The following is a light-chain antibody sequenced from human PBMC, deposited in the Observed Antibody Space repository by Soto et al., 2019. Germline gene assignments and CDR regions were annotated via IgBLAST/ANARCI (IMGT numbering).Light chain of an antibody. V-gene: IGLV1-40*01. J-gene: IGLJ3*02. Sequence: QSVLTQPPSVSAAPGQRVTISCSGSSSNIGAGYDVHWYQQLPGSAPKLLIYDNTNRPSGVPDRFSGSRSGTSASLAITRLQAEDEADYYCQSCDKDLSGVLFGGGTKLTVL. CDR3: QSCDKDLSGVL. CDR1: SSNIGAGYD. CDR2: DNT.